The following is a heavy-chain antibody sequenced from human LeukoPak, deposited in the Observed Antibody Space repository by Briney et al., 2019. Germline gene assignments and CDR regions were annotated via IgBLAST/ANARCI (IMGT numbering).Heavy chain of an antibody. CDR1: GFTFSSYA. D-gene: IGHD1-26*01. Sequence: GGSLRLSCAASGFTFSSYAMHWVRQAPGKGLEWVAVVSYDGSNKYYANSVKGRFTISRDKSKNMLHLQMNSLRAEDTAIYYCARDTSFAVGATLDFWGQGTLVTVSS. CDR2: VSYDGSNK. V-gene: IGHV3-30*04. J-gene: IGHJ4*02. CDR3: ARDTSFAVGATLDF.